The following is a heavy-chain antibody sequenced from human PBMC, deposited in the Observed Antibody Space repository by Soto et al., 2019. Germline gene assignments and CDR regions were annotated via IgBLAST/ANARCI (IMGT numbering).Heavy chain of an antibody. CDR2: FDYSGNS. D-gene: IGHD6-19*01. J-gene: IGHJ4*02. V-gene: IGHV4-59*01. CDR1: GGSINTYC. CDR3: QRKSFSVDGRFYFHY. Sequence: SETLSLTCTVSGGSINTYCWSWIRHPPGKGLEWIGYFDYSGNSNSSPCLKSRYTISIDTSNKQVSLKLNSVTAADSADSYCQRKSFSVDGRFYFHYWGQGILVTVSS.